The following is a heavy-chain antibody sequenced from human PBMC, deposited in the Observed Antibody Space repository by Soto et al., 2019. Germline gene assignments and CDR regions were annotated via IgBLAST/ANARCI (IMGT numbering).Heavy chain of an antibody. CDR3: VREGRGSFDF. CDR1: GFIVTNYA. J-gene: IGHJ3*01. Sequence: PGGSLRLSCAASGFIVTNYAMNWVRQAPGKGLEWVSVIGGRGNSAYYADSVQGRFTISRDNSKNTLSLQMSSLTADDTAIYYCVREGRGSFDFWGRGTMVTVSS. V-gene: IGHV3-23*01. D-gene: IGHD5-12*01. CDR2: IGGRGNSA.